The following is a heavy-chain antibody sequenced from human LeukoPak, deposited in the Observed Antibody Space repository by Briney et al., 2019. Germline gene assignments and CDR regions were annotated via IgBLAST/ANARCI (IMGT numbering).Heavy chain of an antibody. CDR3: ARLGSDIVVVVAATAFDI. D-gene: IGHD2-15*01. CDR1: GYSITSGFY. V-gene: IGHV4-38-2*02. Sequence: SETLSLTCTVSGYSITSGFYWGWIRQPPGKGLEWIGSIYHSGRTYYNPSLKSRVTISVDTSKNQFSLKLSSVTAADTAVYYCARLGSDIVVVVAATAFDIWGQGTMVTVSS. J-gene: IGHJ3*02. CDR2: IYHSGRT.